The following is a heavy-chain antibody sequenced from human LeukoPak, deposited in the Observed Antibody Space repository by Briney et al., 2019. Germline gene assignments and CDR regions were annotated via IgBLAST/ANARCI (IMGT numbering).Heavy chain of an antibody. J-gene: IGHJ4*02. CDR1: GGSISSYY. CDR2: IYISGRT. Sequence: SETLSLTCIVSGGSISSYYWGWIRQPVGRGLEWIGRIYISGRTNYNPSLKTRVTMSIDTSKNQFSLKLRSVTAADTAVYYCARAGYYYDSSAYAIDYWGQGTLVTVSS. V-gene: IGHV4-4*07. D-gene: IGHD3-22*01. CDR3: ARAGYYYDSSAYAIDY.